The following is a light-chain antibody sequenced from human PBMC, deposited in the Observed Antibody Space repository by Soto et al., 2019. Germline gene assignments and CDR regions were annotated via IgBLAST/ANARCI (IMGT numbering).Light chain of an antibody. J-gene: IGKJ5*01. CDR3: QQYNDRPIT. V-gene: IGKV3-15*01. CDR2: GVS. Sequence: PTTVCVFLAERFTLSRRASQSVGSNLAWYQHKPGQAPRLLIYGVSTRATGIPARFSGSASGTEFTLTISSLQSEDFTVYSCQQYNDRPITFAPRARLEI. CDR1: QSVGSN.